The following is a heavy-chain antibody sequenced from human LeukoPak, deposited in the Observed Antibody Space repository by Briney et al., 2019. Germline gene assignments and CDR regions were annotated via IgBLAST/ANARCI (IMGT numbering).Heavy chain of an antibody. Sequence: PGGSLRLSCAASGFTFSSYGMHWVRQAPGKGLEWVAFIRYDGSNKYYADSVKGRFTISRDNAKNSLYLQMNSLRAEDTAVYYCAKDPLVVVIAIEDYWGQGTLVTVSS. CDR3: AKDPLVVVIAIEDY. D-gene: IGHD2-21*01. CDR1: GFTFSSYG. J-gene: IGHJ4*02. V-gene: IGHV3-30*02. CDR2: IRYDGSNK.